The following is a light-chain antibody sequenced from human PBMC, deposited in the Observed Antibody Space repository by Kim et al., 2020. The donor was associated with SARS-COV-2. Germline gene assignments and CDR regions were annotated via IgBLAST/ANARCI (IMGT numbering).Light chain of an antibody. V-gene: IGKV3-15*01. CDR1: QSVVRI. CDR3: QHFDNWPPYT. J-gene: IGKJ2*01. Sequence: VSPGERATLYCRASQSVVRIVAWVQKKLGQAPRLLIYGASTRATDTPPRFSGSGSETEFNLTITSLQSEEFAVYFCQHFDNWPPYTFGQGTKLEI. CDR2: GAS.